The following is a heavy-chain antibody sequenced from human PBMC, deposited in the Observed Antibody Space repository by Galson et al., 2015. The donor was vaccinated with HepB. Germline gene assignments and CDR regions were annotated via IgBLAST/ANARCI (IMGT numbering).Heavy chain of an antibody. D-gene: IGHD3-16*02. V-gene: IGHV1-24*01. CDR1: GYTLTELS. CDR2: FDPEDGET. J-gene: IGHJ4*02. Sequence: SVKVSCKVSGYTLTELSMHWVRQAPGKGLEWMGGFDPEDGETIYAQKFQGRVTMTEDTSTDTAYMELSSLRSEDTAVYYCVRLGELSGILDYWGQGTLVTVSS. CDR3: VRLGELSGILDY.